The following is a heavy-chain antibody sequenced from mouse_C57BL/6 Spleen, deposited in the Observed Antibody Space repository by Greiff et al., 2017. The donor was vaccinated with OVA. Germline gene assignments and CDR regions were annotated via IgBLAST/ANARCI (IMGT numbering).Heavy chain of an antibody. CDR1: GYTFTSYW. Sequence: QVQLQQPGAELVKPGASVKMSCKASGYTFTSYWITWVKQRPGQGLEWIGDIYPGSGSTNYNEKFKSKATLTVDTSSSTAYMQLSSLTSEDSAVYYCAREMVTTVVATPHFDYWGQGTTLTVSA. D-gene: IGHD1-1*01. J-gene: IGHJ2*01. V-gene: IGHV1-55*01. CDR3: AREMVTTVVATPHFDY. CDR2: IYPGSGST.